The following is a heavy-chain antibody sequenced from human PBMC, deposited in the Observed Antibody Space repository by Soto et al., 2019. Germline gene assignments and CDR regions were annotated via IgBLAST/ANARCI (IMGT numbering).Heavy chain of an antibody. Sequence: ASVKVSRKASGYTFSSYGISWVRQAPGQGLEWMGWISAYNGNTNYAQKLQSRVTMTTDTSTSTAYMELRSLRSDDTAVYYCARAPRGNYGYPSYFDYWGQGTLVTVS. D-gene: IGHD3-10*01. J-gene: IGHJ4*02. CDR3: ARAPRGNYGYPSYFDY. CDR2: ISAYNGNT. V-gene: IGHV1-18*01. CDR1: GYTFSSYG.